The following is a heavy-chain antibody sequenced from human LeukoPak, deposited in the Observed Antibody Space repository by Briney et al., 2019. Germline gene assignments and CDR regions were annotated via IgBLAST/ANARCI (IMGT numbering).Heavy chain of an antibody. D-gene: IGHD6-19*01. Sequence: GGSLRLSCAASGFTFSSYAMSWVRQAPGKGLEWVSAISYTGGSAYYADSVKGRFTISRDNSKNTLYLQMSSLRAEDTAVYYCASPPASLYASGWFYCDYWGQGTLVTVSS. CDR2: ISYTGGSA. V-gene: IGHV3-23*01. J-gene: IGHJ4*02. CDR3: ASPPASLYASGWFYCDY. CDR1: GFTFSSYA.